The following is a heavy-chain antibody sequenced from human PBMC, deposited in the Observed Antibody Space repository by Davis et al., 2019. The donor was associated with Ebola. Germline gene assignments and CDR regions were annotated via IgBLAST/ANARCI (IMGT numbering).Heavy chain of an antibody. D-gene: IGHD3-10*02. V-gene: IGHV1-69*13. CDR2: IIPIFGTA. CDR1: GGTFSSYA. Sequence: SVKVSCKASGGTFSSYAISWVRQAPGQGLERMGGIIPIFGTANYAQKFQGRVTITADESTSTAYMELSSLRSEDTAVYYCARDNVQGVIIMGYWGQGTLVTVSS. CDR3: ARDNVQGVIIMGY. J-gene: IGHJ4*02.